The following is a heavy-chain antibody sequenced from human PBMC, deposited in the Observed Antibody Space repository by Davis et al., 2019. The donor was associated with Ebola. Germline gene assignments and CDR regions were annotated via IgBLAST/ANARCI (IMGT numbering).Heavy chain of an antibody. CDR3: AKAGDVRQLWKYYFDY. V-gene: IGHV3-30*18. J-gene: IGHJ4*02. CDR1: GFTFSSYG. D-gene: IGHD5-18*01. Sequence: GGSLRLSCAASGFTFSSYGMHWVRQAPGKGLEWVAVISYDGSNKYYADSVKGRFTISRDNSKNTLYLQMNSLRAEDTAVYYCAKAGDVRQLWKYYFDYWGQGTLVTVSS. CDR2: ISYDGSNK.